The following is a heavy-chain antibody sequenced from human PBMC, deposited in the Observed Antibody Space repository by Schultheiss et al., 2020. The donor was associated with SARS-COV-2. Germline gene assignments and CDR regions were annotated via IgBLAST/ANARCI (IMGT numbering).Heavy chain of an antibody. J-gene: IGHJ4*02. CDR2: IYHSGST. CDR3: ARVDSGGNY. CDR1: GGSFSGYY. Sequence: SQTLSLTCAVYGGSFSGYYWSWIRQPPGKGLEWIGSIYHSGSTYYNPSLKSRVTISVDTSKNQFSLKLSSVTAADTAVYYCARVDSGGNYWGQGTLVTVSS. D-gene: IGHD2-15*01. V-gene: IGHV4-34*01.